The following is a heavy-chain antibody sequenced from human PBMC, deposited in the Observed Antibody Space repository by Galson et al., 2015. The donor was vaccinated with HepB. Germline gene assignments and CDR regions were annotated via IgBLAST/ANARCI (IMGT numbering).Heavy chain of an antibody. D-gene: IGHD4-11*01. J-gene: IGHJ4*02. V-gene: IGHV1-18*01. CDR3: AKTHDYSNYAYFDY. CDR1: GYTFTSYG. Sequence: SVKVSCKASGYTFTSYGISWVRQAPGQGLEWMGWISAYNGNTNYAQKLQGRVTMTTDTSTSTAYMELRSLRSDDTDVYYCAKTHDYSNYAYFDYWGQGTLVTVSS. CDR2: ISAYNGNT.